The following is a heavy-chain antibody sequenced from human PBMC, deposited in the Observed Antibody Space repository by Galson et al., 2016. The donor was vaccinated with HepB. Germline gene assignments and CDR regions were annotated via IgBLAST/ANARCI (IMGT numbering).Heavy chain of an antibody. V-gene: IGHV1-2*02. Sequence: SVKVSCKASEYTFTGYYMHWVRQAPGQGLEYMGWINPNSGGTNSAQKFQGRVTMTRDTSIRTAYMELRTLRSDDTAVYYCASSGRYFDWLLERWGQGTLVTVSS. CDR2: INPNSGGT. J-gene: IGHJ4*02. CDR1: EYTFTGYY. D-gene: IGHD3-9*01. CDR3: ASSGRYFDWLLER.